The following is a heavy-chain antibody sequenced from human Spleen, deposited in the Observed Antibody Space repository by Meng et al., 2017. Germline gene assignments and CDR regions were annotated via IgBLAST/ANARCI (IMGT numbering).Heavy chain of an antibody. CDR2: INHSGST. CDR1: GGSFSDYY. Sequence: QVRLQQWGAGIVQPSETLSLPCVVSGGSFSDYYGSWIRQPPGKGLEWIGEINHSGSTNYNPSLESRATISVDTSQNNLSLKLSSVTAADSAVYYCARGPTTMAHDFDYWGQGTLVTVSS. D-gene: IGHD4-11*01. V-gene: IGHV4-34*01. J-gene: IGHJ4*02. CDR3: ARGPTTMAHDFDY.